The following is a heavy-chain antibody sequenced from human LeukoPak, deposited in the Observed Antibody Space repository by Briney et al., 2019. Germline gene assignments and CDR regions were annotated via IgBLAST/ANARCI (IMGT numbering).Heavy chain of an antibody. CDR3: ARYCSSTSCYEGVDY. J-gene: IGHJ4*02. D-gene: IGHD2-2*01. CDR1: GYTICSGYY. CDR2: IYHSGST. Sequence: SETLSFTCAGSGYTICSGYYWGWIREPPGKWLGGIGSIYHSGSTSYNPSLKSRVTISVDTSKTQFSLKLSSVTAADTAVYYCARYCSSTSCYEGVDYWGQGTLVTVSS. V-gene: IGHV4-38-2*01.